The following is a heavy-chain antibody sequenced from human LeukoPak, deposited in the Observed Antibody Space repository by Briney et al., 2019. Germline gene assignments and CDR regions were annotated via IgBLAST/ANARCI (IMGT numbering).Heavy chain of an antibody. CDR2: VSSNGGST. CDR3: VKDRVSISSSGYFDY. J-gene: IGHJ4*02. Sequence: GGSLRLSCSASGFTFSSYAMHWVRQAPGKGLEYVSAVSSNGGSTYYADSVKGRFTISRDNSKNTLYLQMSSLRAEDTAVYYCVKDRVSISSSGYFDYWGQGTLVTVSS. CDR1: GFTFSSYA. D-gene: IGHD6-13*01. V-gene: IGHV3-64D*06.